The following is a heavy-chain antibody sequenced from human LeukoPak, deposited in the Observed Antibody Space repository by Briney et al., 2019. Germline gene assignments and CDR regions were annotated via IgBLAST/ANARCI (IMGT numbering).Heavy chain of an antibody. CDR1: GYTFTGYY. CDR2: INPNSGGT. D-gene: IGHD2-15*01. Sequence: ASVKVSCEASGYTFTGYYMHWVRQAPGQGLEWMGWINPNSGGTNYAQKFQGRVTMTRDTSISTAYMELSRLRSDDTAVYYCARGLGYCSGGSCYSDAFDIWGQGTMVTVSS. V-gene: IGHV1-2*02. CDR3: ARGLGYCSGGSCYSDAFDI. J-gene: IGHJ3*02.